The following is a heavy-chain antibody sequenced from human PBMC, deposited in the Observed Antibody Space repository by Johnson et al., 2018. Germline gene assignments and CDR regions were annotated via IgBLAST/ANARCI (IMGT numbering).Heavy chain of an antibody. CDR3: ARGRITYGDYYYYMDV. V-gene: IGHV4-34*01. CDR1: GGSFSGYY. CDR2: INHSGST. J-gene: IGHJ6*03. D-gene: IGHD4-17*01. Sequence: QVQLQQWGAALLKPSETLSLTCAVYGGSFSGYYWSWIRQPPGKGLEWIGEINHSGSTNYNPSLKSRVTISVDTSKNQFSLKLSSVTAADTAVYYCARGRITYGDYYYYMDVWGKGTTVTVSS.